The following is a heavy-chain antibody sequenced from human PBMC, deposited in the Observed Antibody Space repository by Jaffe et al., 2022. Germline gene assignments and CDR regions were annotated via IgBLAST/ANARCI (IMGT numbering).Heavy chain of an antibody. J-gene: IGHJ3*02. Sequence: EVQLVESGGGLVQPGRSLRLSCTASGFTFGDYAMSWVRQAPGKGLEWVGFIRSKAYGGTTEYAASVKGRFTISRDDSKSIAYLQMNSLKTEDTAVYYCTRDPLWFGELTGGYDAFDIWGQGTMVTVSS. CDR3: TRDPLWFGELTGGYDAFDI. CDR1: GFTFGDYA. CDR2: IRSKAYGGTT. V-gene: IGHV3-49*04. D-gene: IGHD3-10*01.